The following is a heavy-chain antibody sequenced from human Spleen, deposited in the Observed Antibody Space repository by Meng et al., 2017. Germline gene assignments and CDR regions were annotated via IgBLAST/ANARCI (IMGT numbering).Heavy chain of an antibody. D-gene: IGHD6-19*01. J-gene: IGHJ4*02. CDR3: ARGRRGAVAGSDY. V-gene: IGHV4-59*01. CDR2: ISYSGST. CDR1: GGSISSFY. Sequence: GSLRLSCTVSGGSISSFYWNWIRQPPGKGLEWIEYISYSGSTNYNPSLKSRVTISIDTSKNQFSLKLSSVTAADTAVYYCARGRRGAVAGSDYWGQGTLVTVYS.